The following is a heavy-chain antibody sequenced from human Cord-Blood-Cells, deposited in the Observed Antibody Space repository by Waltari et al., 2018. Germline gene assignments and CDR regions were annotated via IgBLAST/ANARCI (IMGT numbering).Heavy chain of an antibody. Sequence: KKPGSSVKVSCKASGGTFSSYAISWVRQAPGQGLEWMGGIIPIFGTANYAQKFQGRVTITADESTRTAYMELSSLRSEDTAVYYCARDQELGTPRYFDYWGQGTLVTVSS. CDR2: IIPIFGTA. CDR1: GGTFSSYA. V-gene: IGHV1-69*01. D-gene: IGHD7-27*01. CDR3: ARDQELGTPRYFDY. J-gene: IGHJ4*02.